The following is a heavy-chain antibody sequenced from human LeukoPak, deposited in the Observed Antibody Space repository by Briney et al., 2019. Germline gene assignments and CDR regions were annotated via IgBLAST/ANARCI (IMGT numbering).Heavy chain of an antibody. CDR1: GGTFSSYA. CDR2: IIPILGIA. V-gene: IGHV1-69*04. Sequence: ASVKVSCKASGGTFSSYAISWVRQAPGQGLEWMGRIIPILGIANYAQKFQGRVTITADKSTSTAYMELSSLRSEDTAVYYCARLASHLSYGYTMHAFDIWGQGTMVTVSS. J-gene: IGHJ3*02. CDR3: ARLASHLSYGYTMHAFDI. D-gene: IGHD5-18*01.